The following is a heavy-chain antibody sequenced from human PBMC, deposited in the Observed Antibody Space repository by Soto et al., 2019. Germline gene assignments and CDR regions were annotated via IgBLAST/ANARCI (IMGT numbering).Heavy chain of an antibody. CDR2: IYYSGST. CDR3: ARQTPRKAGD. J-gene: IGHJ4*02. Sequence: SETLSLTCTVSGDSISSYYWSWIRQPPGKGLEWIGYIYYSGSTNYNPSLKSRVTTSVDTSKNQFSLKLSSVTAADTAVYYCARQTPRKAGDWGQGTLVTVSS. D-gene: IGHD6-13*01. V-gene: IGHV4-59*08. CDR1: GDSISSYY.